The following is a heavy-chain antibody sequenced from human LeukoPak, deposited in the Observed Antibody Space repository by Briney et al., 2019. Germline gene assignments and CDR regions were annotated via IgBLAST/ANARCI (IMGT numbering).Heavy chain of an antibody. J-gene: IGHJ4*02. CDR2: IWYDGTNK. Sequence: GRSLRLSCAASGLKFSNFGMHWVRQAPGKGLEWVAVIWYDGTNKYYADSVKGRFTISRDNSKNTLYLQMDSLRAEDTAVYYCARDRSSTYFDYWAQGTPVTVSS. CDR3: ARDRSSTYFDY. V-gene: IGHV3-33*01. D-gene: IGHD2-2*01. CDR1: GLKFSNFG.